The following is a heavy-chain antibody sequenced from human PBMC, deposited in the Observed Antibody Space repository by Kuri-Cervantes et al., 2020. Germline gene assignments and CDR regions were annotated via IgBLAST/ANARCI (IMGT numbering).Heavy chain of an antibody. CDR2: INHSGST. V-gene: IGHV4-34*01. CDR1: GYSITDGYY. D-gene: IGHD2-2*02. Sequence: SETLSLTCAVSGYSITDGYYWAWIRQSPGEGLEWIGEINHSGSTNYNPSLKSRVTISVDTSKNQFSLKLNSVTAADTAVYYCARGGGVAAAIGDLDFWGQGTQVTVSS. CDR3: ARGGGVAAAIGDLDF. J-gene: IGHJ4*02.